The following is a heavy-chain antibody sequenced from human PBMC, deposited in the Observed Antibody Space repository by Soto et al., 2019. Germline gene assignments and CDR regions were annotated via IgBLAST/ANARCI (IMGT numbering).Heavy chain of an antibody. D-gene: IGHD2-8*01. V-gene: IGHV5-51*01. J-gene: IGHJ6*02. CDR1: GYSFSSYW. Sequence: GEPLKISCKGSGYSFSSYWIGWVRQMPGKGLESMGIIYPGDSDTRYSPSFQGQGTISVDKSISTAYLQWNSLKASDTAMYYCARHGVYGSYWDGLDVWGQGTTVTVSS. CDR3: ARHGVYGSYWDGLDV. CDR2: IYPGDSDT.